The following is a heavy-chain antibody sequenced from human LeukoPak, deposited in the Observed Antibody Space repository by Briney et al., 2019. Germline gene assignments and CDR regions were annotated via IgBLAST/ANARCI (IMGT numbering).Heavy chain of an antibody. CDR3: ARGAQLWLRSAPDY. V-gene: IGHV4-4*07. CDR2: TYTSGNT. CDR1: GSSINSYY. J-gene: IGHJ4*02. Sequence: SETLSLTCTVSGSSINSYYWSWIRQPVGKGLEWIGRTYTSGNTNYNPSLKSRVTMSVDTSKNQFSLKLNSVTAADTAVYYCARGAQLWLRSAPDYWGQGTLVTVSS. D-gene: IGHD5-18*01.